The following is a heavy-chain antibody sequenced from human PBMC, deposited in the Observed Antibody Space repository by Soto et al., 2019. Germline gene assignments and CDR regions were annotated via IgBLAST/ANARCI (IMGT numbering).Heavy chain of an antibody. J-gene: IGHJ3*02. CDR2: IYPGDSDT. D-gene: IGHD3-22*01. Sequence: GESLKISCKGSGYSFISHWIAWVRQVPGKGLEWMGVIYPGDSDTRYTPSFQGQVTISADKSISTAYVQWRSLKASDTAMYYCARQYYYDNSGFPRGYDIWGQGTMVTVSS. CDR3: ARQYYYDNSGFPRGYDI. V-gene: IGHV5-51*01. CDR1: GYSFISHW.